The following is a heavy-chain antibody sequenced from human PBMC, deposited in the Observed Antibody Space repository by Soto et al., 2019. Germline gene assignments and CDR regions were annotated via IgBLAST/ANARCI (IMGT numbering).Heavy chain of an antibody. D-gene: IGHD5-12*01. V-gene: IGHV1-69*06. J-gene: IGHJ4*02. CDR2: IVPIFGTT. CDR1: GGSFGNNA. CDR3: ARFAESSGYMDI. Sequence: QVQLVQSGAEVRKSGSTVKVSCQASGGSFGNNAISWVRQAPGQGLEWMGGIVPIFGTTNYAQKFQGRVTITADKSTNVAYLELSNLRSEDPATYFCARFAESSGYMDIWGQGALVTVSS.